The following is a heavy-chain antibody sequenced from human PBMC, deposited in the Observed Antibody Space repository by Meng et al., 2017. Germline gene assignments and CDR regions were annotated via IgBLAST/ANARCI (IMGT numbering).Heavy chain of an antibody. CDR1: GASISGYY. CDR3: ASYPREDSPH. J-gene: IGHJ4*02. D-gene: IGHD3-16*02. CDR2: IYYSGST. Sequence: SETLSLTCTVSGASISGYYWTWIRQPPGKGLEWIGYIYYSGSTDYNPSLKSRVTMSVDTSKNQFSLKLRSVTAADTAVYYCASYPREDSPHWGQGTLVTVSS. V-gene: IGHV4-59*01.